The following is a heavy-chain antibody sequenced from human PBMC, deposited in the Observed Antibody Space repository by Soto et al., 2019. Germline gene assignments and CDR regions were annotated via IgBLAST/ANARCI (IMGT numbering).Heavy chain of an antibody. J-gene: IGHJ4*02. CDR2: ISSSSSYI. D-gene: IGHD1-7*01. CDR1: GFTFSSYS. Sequence: EVQLVESGGGLVKPGGALRLSCAASGFTFSSYSMNWVRQAPGKGLEWVSSISSSSSYIYYADSVKGRFTISRDNAKNSLYLQMNSLRAEDTAVYYCARERALRITGTTSGGRYLYYFDYWGQGTLVTVSS. CDR3: ARERALRITGTTSGGRYLYYFDY. V-gene: IGHV3-21*01.